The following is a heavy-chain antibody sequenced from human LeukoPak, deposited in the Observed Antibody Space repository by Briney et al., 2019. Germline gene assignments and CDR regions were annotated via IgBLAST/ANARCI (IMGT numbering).Heavy chain of an antibody. CDR3: ARGGSSGWTPMPFY. CDR1: GFTFSSFG. Sequence: GRSLRLSCAASGFTFSSFGMHWVRQAPGKGLEWVAVISYDGSNKYYADSVKGRFTISRDNSKNTLYLQMNSLRAEDTAVYYCARGGSSGWTPMPFYWGQGTLVTVSS. J-gene: IGHJ4*02. V-gene: IGHV3-30*03. CDR2: ISYDGSNK. D-gene: IGHD6-19*01.